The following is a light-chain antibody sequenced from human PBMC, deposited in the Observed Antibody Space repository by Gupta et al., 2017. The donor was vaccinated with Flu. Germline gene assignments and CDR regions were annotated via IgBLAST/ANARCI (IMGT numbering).Light chain of an antibody. Sequence: ERATLSCRASQTVSSSFLAWYQQKPGQAPRLLIYGASSRAADIPDRFSDSGSGTDFTLTIGRLEPEDFAVYYCQQYDSSPYTFGQGTKLEI. J-gene: IGKJ2*01. CDR3: QQYDSSPYT. CDR1: QTVSSSF. CDR2: GAS. V-gene: IGKV3-20*01.